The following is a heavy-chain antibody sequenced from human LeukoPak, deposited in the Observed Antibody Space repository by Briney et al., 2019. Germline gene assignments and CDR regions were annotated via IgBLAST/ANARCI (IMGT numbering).Heavy chain of an antibody. V-gene: IGHV1-69*13. CDR2: IIPIFGTA. D-gene: IGHD6-13*01. CDR3: ARGEYSSSWLATNYYYYGMDV. Sequence: ASVKVSCKASGGTFSSYAISWVRQAPGQGLEWMGGIIPIFGTANYAQKFQGKVTITADESTSTAYMELSSLRSEDTAVYYCARGEYSSSWLATNYYYYGMDVWGQGTTVTVSS. CDR1: GGTFSSYA. J-gene: IGHJ6*02.